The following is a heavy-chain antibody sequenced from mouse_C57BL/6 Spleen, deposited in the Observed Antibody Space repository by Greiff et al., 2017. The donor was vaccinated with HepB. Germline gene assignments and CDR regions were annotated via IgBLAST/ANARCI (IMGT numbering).Heavy chain of an antibody. CDR1: GFTFSSYT. CDR3: ARLTYYFDY. CDR2: ISGGGGNT. J-gene: IGHJ2*01. V-gene: IGHV5-9*01. Sequence: DVKLVESGGGLVKPGGSLKLSCAASGFTFSSYTMSWVRQTPEKRLEWVATISGGGGNTYYPDSVKGRFTISRDNAKNTLYLQMSSLRSEDTALYYCARLTYYFDYWGQGTTLTVSS. D-gene: IGHD2-13*01.